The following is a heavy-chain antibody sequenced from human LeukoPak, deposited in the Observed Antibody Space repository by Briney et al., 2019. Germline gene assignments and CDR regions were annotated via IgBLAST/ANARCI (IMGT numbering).Heavy chain of an antibody. CDR1: GASISTSY. Sequence: SETLSLTCTVSGASISTSYWYWVRQPPGKGLEWIGYIHYSGDINYNPSLKSRVTISAYTSKNQLSLKLSSVTAADTAVYYCARVGCSGGSCYPDYWGQGTLVTVSS. CDR2: IHYSGDI. D-gene: IGHD2-15*01. J-gene: IGHJ4*02. CDR3: ARVGCSGGSCYPDY. V-gene: IGHV4-59*01.